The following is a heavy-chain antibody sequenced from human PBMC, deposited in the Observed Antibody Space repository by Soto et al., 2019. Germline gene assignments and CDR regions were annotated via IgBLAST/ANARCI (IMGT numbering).Heavy chain of an antibody. D-gene: IGHD1-26*01. Sequence: EVQLVESGGGLVQPGGSLRLSCAASGFTFSSYWMHWVRQAPGKGLVWVSRINSDGSSTTFADSVKGRFTISRDNAKNALYLQMNSLRAEDTAVYYWARDSGSYADYWGQGTLVTVSS. J-gene: IGHJ4*02. V-gene: IGHV3-74*01. CDR2: INSDGSST. CDR3: ARDSGSYADY. CDR1: GFTFSSYW.